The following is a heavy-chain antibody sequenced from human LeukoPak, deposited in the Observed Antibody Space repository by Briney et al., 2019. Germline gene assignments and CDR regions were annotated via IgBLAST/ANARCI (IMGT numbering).Heavy chain of an antibody. Sequence: PGGSLRPSCAASGFTFSSYWMSWVRQAPGKGLEWVANIKQDGSEKYYVDSVKGRFTISRDNAKNSLYLQVNSLRAEDTAVYYCARDQGAVLYYYDSSGYPHYYYYYMDVWGKGTTVTVSS. CDR3: ARDQGAVLYYYDSSGYPHYYYYYMDV. D-gene: IGHD3-22*01. CDR2: IKQDGSEK. CDR1: GFTFSSYW. V-gene: IGHV3-7*01. J-gene: IGHJ6*03.